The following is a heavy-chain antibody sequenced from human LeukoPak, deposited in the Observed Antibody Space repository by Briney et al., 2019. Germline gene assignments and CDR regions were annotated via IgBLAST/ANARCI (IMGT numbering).Heavy chain of an antibody. J-gene: IGHJ4*02. CDR1: GASVTDYY. CDR3: ARVQYQLLFGDY. Sequence: SETLSLTCTVSGASVTDYYWSWIRQSPGKGLEWISYIHHSGNSDYNPSLRSRVTTSLDTSKNQFSLKLSSVTAADTAVYYCARVQYQLLFGDYWGQGTLVTVSS. CDR2: IHHSGNS. D-gene: IGHD2-2*01. V-gene: IGHV4-59*02.